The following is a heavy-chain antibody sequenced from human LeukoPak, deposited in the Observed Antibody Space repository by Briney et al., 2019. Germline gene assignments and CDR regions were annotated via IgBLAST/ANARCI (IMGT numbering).Heavy chain of an antibody. D-gene: IGHD3-10*01. V-gene: IGHV1-46*01. Sequence: GASVKVSCKASGGTFSSYAISWVRQAPGQGLEWVGVINPSGGSTSYAQTFQGRVTMTRDTSTSTVYMELSSLRSEDTAIYSCARGGGIRGLIITFYDYWGQGTLVTVSS. CDR2: INPSGGST. CDR3: ARGGGIRGLIITFYDY. CDR1: GGTFSSYA. J-gene: IGHJ4*02.